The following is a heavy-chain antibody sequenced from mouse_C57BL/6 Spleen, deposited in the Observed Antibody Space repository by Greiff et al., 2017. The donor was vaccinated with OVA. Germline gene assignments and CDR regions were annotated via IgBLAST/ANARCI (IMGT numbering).Heavy chain of an antibody. D-gene: IGHD4-1*01. CDR3: ASRLAD. Sequence: QVQLKESGPELVKPGASVKISCKASGYSFTSYYIHWVKQRPGQGLEWIGWIYPGRGNTKYNEKFKGKATLTADTSSSTAYMQLSSLTSEDSAVYYCASRLADWGQGTTLTVSS. V-gene: IGHV1-66*01. CDR1: GYSFTSYY. CDR2: IYPGRGNT. J-gene: IGHJ2*01.